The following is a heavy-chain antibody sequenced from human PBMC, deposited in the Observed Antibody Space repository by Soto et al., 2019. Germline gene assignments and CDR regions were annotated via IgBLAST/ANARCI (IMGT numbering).Heavy chain of an antibody. J-gene: IGHJ6*02. V-gene: IGHV4-39*01. D-gene: IGHD3-10*02. CDR2: IYYSGST. Sequence: ETLSLTCTVSGGSISSSSYYWGWIRQPPGKGLEWIGSIYYSGSTYYNPSLKSRVTISVDTSKNQFSLKLSSVTAADTAVYYCARSLLYSTRDYYYYYAMDVWGQGATVTVSS. CDR3: ARSLLYSTRDYYYYYAMDV. CDR1: GGSISSSSYY.